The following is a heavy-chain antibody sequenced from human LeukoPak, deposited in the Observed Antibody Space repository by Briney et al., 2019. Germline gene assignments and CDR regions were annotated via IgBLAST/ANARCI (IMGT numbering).Heavy chain of an antibody. V-gene: IGHV3-30*18. CDR2: MSHDGSNK. D-gene: IGHD6-19*01. Sequence: GGSLRLSCAASGFTFSSYAMHWVRQAPGKGLEWVAVMSHDGSNKYYGDSVKGGFTISRDNSKNTLYLQMNSLRAEDTAVYYCAKLDSSGWSRPFDYWGQGTLVTVSS. CDR3: AKLDSSGWSRPFDY. CDR1: GFTFSSYA. J-gene: IGHJ4*02.